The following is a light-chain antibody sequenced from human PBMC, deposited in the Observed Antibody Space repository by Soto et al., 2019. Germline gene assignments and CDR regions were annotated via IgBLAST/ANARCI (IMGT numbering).Light chain of an antibody. J-gene: IGKJ2*01. CDR2: AAS. Sequence: DIQLTQSPSSLSASVGDRVTITCRASQSISNYLNWYQQKLGKAPRLLIYAASGLQSGVPSGFSGSGSGTDFTPTISRLQPEDFATYYCQQSYSTPYTFGQGTKLEIK. CDR3: QQSYSTPYT. CDR1: QSISNY. V-gene: IGKV1-39*01.